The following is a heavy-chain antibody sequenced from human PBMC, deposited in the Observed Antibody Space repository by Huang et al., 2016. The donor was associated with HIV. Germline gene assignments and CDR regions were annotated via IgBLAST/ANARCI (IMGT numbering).Heavy chain of an antibody. CDR1: GFTFSTYW. V-gene: IGHV3-7*01. J-gene: IGHJ2*01. CDR3: ARDAVVTPSSWYFDL. Sequence: EVQLVESGGGLVQPGGSLRLSCAASGFTFSTYWMSWVRQGPGKGLEGGANIKQDGSGKYYVDSVKGRFTISRDNAKNSLYLQMHSLRAEDTAVYYCARDAVVTPSSWYFDLWGRGTLVTVSS. CDR2: IKQDGSGK. D-gene: IGHD6-19*01.